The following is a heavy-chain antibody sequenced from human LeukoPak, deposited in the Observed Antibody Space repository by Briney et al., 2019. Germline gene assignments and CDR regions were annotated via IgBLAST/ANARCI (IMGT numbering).Heavy chain of an antibody. V-gene: IGHV3-30*02. CDR2: IRNDGSNK. CDR3: ARQSDSGSYSSFDY. J-gene: IGHJ4*02. D-gene: IGHD1-26*01. CDR1: GFTFSSYG. Sequence: GGSLRLSCAASGFTFSSYGMHWVRQAPGKGLEWVAFIRNDGSNKYYADSVKGGFTISRDNSKNTLYLQMNSLRDEDTAVYYCARQSDSGSYSSFDYWGQGTLVTVSS.